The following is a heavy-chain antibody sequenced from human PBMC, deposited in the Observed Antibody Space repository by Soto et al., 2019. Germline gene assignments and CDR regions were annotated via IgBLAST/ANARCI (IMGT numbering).Heavy chain of an antibody. CDR2: ISAYNGNT. D-gene: IGHD5-12*01. CDR1: GYTFTSYG. Sequence: ASVKVSCKASGYTFTSYGISWVRQAPGQGFEWMGWISAYNGNTNYAQKLQGRVTMTTDTSTSTAYMELRSLRSDDTAVYYCARDVDIVATIRVRPFDYWGQGTLVTVSS. V-gene: IGHV1-18*01. J-gene: IGHJ4*02. CDR3: ARDVDIVATIRVRPFDY.